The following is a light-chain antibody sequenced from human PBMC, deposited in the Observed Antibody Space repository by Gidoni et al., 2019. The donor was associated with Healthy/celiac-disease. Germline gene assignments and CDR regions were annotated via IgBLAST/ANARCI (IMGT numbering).Light chain of an antibody. CDR3: QQYGSSPMYT. Sequence: EIVLTQSPCTLSLSPGERATLSCRASQSVSSSYLAWYQQKPGQAPRLLIYGASSRATGIPDRFSGSGSGTDFTLTISRLEPEDFAVYYCQQYGSSPMYTVGQGTKLEIK. CDR2: GAS. CDR1: QSVSSSY. J-gene: IGKJ2*01. V-gene: IGKV3-20*01.